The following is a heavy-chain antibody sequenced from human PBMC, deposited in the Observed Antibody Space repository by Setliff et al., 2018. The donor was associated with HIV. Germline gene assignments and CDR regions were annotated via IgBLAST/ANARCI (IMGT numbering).Heavy chain of an antibody. CDR2: LNPSDGST. CDR3: ARGGLGVVGAIDY. J-gene: IGHJ4*02. D-gene: IGHD2-15*01. Sequence: ASVKVSCKASGGTFSSYAISWVRQAPGQGLEWMGILNPSDGSTHYARKVQGRVAMTRDTSTSTPYIELSSLRSEDTAVYYCARGGLGVVGAIDYWSQGTLVTVSS. V-gene: IGHV1-46*01. CDR1: GGTFSSYA.